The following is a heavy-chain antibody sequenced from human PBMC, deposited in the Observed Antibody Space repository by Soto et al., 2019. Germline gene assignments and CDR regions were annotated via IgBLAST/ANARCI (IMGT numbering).Heavy chain of an antibody. CDR3: TRDGGGRYYGGFDN. CDR1: GFNFSTYW. J-gene: IGHJ4*02. V-gene: IGHV3-74*01. D-gene: IGHD3-10*01. CDR2: INSDGTIT. Sequence: EVQLVESGGGLVQLGGSLRLSCATSGFNFSTYWVHWVRQAPGKGVVWVSRINSDGTITDYADSVKGRFTISRDNAKKTVYLEMNSLRVDDTAVYYCTRDGGGRYYGGFDNWGQGTLVTVSS.